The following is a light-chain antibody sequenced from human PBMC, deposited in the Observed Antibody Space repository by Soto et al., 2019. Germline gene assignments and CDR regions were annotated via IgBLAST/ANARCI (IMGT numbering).Light chain of an antibody. V-gene: IGKV1-5*01. Sequence: DIQMTQSPSTLSASVGDSVTITFRASQSISTWLAWYQQKPGKAPKLLIYYASSLEGGVPSMFRGSGSGTELTLTINGLQTDDFATYYCQQYNSFSWTFGQGTKVDIK. J-gene: IGKJ1*01. CDR1: QSISTW. CDR3: QQYNSFSWT. CDR2: YAS.